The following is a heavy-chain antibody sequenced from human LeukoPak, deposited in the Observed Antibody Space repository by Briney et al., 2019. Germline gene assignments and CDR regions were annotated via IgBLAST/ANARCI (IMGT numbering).Heavy chain of an antibody. Sequence: GGSLRLSCAASGFTFSSYAMSWVRQAPGKGLEWVSTISGSGGSTYYADSVKGRFTISRDNSKDTLYLQMNSLRAEDTAVYYCAKLLAVTNSYYFNYWGQGTLVTVSS. V-gene: IGHV3-23*01. CDR3: AKLLAVTNSYYFNY. CDR2: ISGSGGST. J-gene: IGHJ4*02. D-gene: IGHD6-19*01. CDR1: GFTFSSYA.